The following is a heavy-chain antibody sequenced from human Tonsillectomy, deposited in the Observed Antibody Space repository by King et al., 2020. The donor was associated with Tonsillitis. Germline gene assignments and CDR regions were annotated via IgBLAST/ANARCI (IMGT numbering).Heavy chain of an antibody. V-gene: IGHV1-69*01. J-gene: IGHJ4*02. CDR1: GGNFSHYA. CDR3: AGLDIAANSWYILDC. CDR2: VIPLFATA. Sequence: QLVQSGADVRKPGSSVKVSCKASGGNFSHYAINWVRQVPGQGLEWMGGVIPLFATANYAQKFQGRLTITADDSTHTAYMDLSSMTSDDTAIYYCAGLDIAANSWYILDCWGQGTLVTVSS. D-gene: IGHD6-13*01.